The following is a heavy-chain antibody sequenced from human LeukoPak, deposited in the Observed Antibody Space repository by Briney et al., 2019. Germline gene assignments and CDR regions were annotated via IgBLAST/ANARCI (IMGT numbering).Heavy chain of an antibody. CDR2: IGTAGDT. V-gene: IGHV3-13*01. Sequence: GGSLRLSCAASGFTFSSYDMHWVRQATGKGLEWVSAIGTAGDTYYPGSVKGRFTISRDNAKNSLYLQMNSLRAEDTALYYCAKARYYYDSSGPPDYWGQGTLVTVSS. CDR1: GFTFSSYD. D-gene: IGHD3-22*01. J-gene: IGHJ4*02. CDR3: AKARYYYDSSGPPDY.